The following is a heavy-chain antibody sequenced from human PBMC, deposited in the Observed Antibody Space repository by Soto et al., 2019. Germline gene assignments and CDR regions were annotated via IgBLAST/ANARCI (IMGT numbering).Heavy chain of an antibody. J-gene: IGHJ5*02. Sequence: QIHLVQSGAEVKKPGSSVKISCKASGGTFSNYAISWVRQAPGQGLEWMGGNTPIFDTTNYAQKFQGRLTITADTSTSTAYMELSSLRSDDTAIYFCARYPNSLNNWFDPWGQGTLVTVSS. CDR3: ARYPNSLNNWFDP. CDR2: NTPIFDTT. V-gene: IGHV1-69*06. D-gene: IGHD3-9*01. CDR1: GGTFSNYA.